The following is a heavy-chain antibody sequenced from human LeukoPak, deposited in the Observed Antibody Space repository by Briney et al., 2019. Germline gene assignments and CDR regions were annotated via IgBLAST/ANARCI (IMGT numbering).Heavy chain of an antibody. V-gene: IGHV4-4*07. D-gene: IGHD5-18*01. CDR3: ARSWIRDWYYFDY. Sequence: PSETLSLTCTVSGGSISTYYWSWLRQPAGKGLEWMGHIHTSGSTNYNPSLKSRVTMSVDTPKNQFSLRLSSVTAADTAVYYCARSWIRDWYYFDYWGQGTLVTVSS. CDR2: IHTSGST. J-gene: IGHJ4*02. CDR1: GGSISTYY.